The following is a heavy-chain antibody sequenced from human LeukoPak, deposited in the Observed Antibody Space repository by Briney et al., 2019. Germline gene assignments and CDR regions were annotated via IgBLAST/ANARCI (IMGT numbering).Heavy chain of an antibody. CDR1: GFSFSVYG. CDR3: AKDPVTYSESFRIDY. CDR2: IRFDGTSK. Sequence: GGSLRLSCVASGFSFSVYGMHWVRQAPGKGLESLAFIRFDGTSKYYADSVKGRFTISRDNSKNTLYLQMNSLRTEDTAVYYCAKDPVTYSESFRIDYWGQGTLVTVSS. D-gene: IGHD1-26*01. V-gene: IGHV3-30*02. J-gene: IGHJ4*02.